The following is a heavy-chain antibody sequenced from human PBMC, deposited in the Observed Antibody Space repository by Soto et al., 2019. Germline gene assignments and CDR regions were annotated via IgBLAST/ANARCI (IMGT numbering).Heavy chain of an antibody. CDR1: GDSVSSNSDA. D-gene: IGHD6-19*01. CDR2: TYYRSKLYN. CDR3: SRGGSSGGYFGMDV. J-gene: IGHJ6*02. V-gene: IGHV6-1*01. Sequence: KQSQTLSLTCAISGDSVSSNSDAWNWIRQSPSRGLEWLGRTYYRSKLYNDYAVSVKSRITINPDTSKNQLSLQLNSVTPEDTAVDYCSRGGSSGGYFGMDVWGQGTTVTVSS.